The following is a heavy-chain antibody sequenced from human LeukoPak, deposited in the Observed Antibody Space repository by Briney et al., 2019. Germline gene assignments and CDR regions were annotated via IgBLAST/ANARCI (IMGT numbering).Heavy chain of an antibody. CDR2: IDTAGDT. V-gene: IGHV3-13*01. J-gene: IGHJ5*02. D-gene: IGHD3-22*01. CDR1: GFTFSSYD. Sequence: GGSLTLSCAASGFTFSSYDMHWVRQATGKGLEWVSAIDTAGDTYYPGSVKGRFTISRENAKNSLYLQMNSLRAGDTAVYYCARGKYYYDSSGYLAPWGQGTLVTVSS. CDR3: ARGKYYYDSSGYLAP.